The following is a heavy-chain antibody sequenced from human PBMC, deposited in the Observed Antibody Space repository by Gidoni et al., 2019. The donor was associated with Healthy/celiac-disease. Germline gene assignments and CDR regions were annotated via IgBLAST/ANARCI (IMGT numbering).Heavy chain of an antibody. CDR3: ARVDDFRDDAFDI. J-gene: IGHJ3*02. D-gene: IGHD3-3*01. CDR1: GGSISSYY. Sequence: QVQLQELGPGLVKPSETLYPNCTVSGGSISSYYWSWIRQPPGNVLQWIGYLYYSGCTNYNPSLKSRVTISVDTSKNQFSLKLGSVTAADTAVYYCARVDDFRDDAFDIWGQGTMVTVSS. V-gene: IGHV4-59*01. CDR2: LYYSGCT.